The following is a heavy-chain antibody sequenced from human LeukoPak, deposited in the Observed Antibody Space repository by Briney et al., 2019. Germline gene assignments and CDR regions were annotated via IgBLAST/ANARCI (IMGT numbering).Heavy chain of an antibody. CDR3: ARGRANYYGSGRYYYYYYYMDV. V-gene: IGHV4-34*01. J-gene: IGHJ6*03. D-gene: IGHD3-10*01. CDR2: INHSGST. Sequence: SETLSLTCAVYGGSFSGYYWSWIRQPPGKGLEWIGEINHSGSTNYNPSLKSRVTISVDTSKNQFSLKLSSVTAADTAVYYCARGRANYYGSGRYYYYYYYMDVWGKGTTVTISS. CDR1: GGSFSGYY.